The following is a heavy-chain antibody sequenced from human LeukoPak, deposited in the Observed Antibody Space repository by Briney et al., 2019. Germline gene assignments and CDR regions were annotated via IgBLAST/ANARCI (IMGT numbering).Heavy chain of an antibody. CDR3: ARDAPPVLLWFGESVGYYMDV. Sequence: GASVKVSCKASGYTFTSYYMHWVRQAPGQGLEWMGIINPSGGSTSYAQKFQGRVTITADESTSTAYMELSSLRSEDTAVYYCARDAPPVLLWFGESVGYYMDVWGKGTTVTISS. CDR2: INPSGGST. V-gene: IGHV1-46*01. J-gene: IGHJ6*03. D-gene: IGHD3-10*01. CDR1: GYTFTSYY.